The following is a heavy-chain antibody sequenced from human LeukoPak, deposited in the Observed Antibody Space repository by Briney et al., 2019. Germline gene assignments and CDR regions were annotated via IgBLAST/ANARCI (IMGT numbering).Heavy chain of an antibody. CDR2: INTNSGGT. CDR1: VYTFTGYY. CDR3: ARDGTAGVDY. J-gene: IGHJ4*02. Sequence: ASVDVSCQSSVYTFTGYYMHWVRQATGQGLAWMGWINTNSGGTNSAQKFQGRVTMTRDTSISTAYMELSRLRSDDTAVYYCARDGTAGVDYWGQGALVTVAS. V-gene: IGHV1-2*02. D-gene: IGHD1/OR15-1a*01.